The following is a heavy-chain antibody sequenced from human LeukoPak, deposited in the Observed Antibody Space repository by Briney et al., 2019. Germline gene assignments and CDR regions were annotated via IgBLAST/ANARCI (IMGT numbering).Heavy chain of an antibody. J-gene: IGHJ3*02. D-gene: IGHD3-22*01. Sequence: GGSLRLSCAASGFTFSTYVMSWVRQAPGKGLEWVSAISGSGGRTYYADSVKGRFTISRDNSKNTLYLQMNSLRAEDTAVYYCAKDYYYDPVDAFDIWGQGTMVTVSS. CDR3: AKDYYYDPVDAFDI. V-gene: IGHV3-23*01. CDR1: GFTFSTYV. CDR2: ISGSGGRT.